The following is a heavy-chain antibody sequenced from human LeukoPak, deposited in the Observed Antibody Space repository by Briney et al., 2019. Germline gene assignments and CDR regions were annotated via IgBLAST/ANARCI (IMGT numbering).Heavy chain of an antibody. CDR2: TYYRSKWYS. CDR1: GDSVSSNSAT. J-gene: IGHJ5*02. D-gene: IGHD6-6*01. CDR3: ARYSSSSGWFDP. Sequence: SQTLSLTCAISGDSVSSNSATWNWIRQSPSRGLEWLGRTYYRSKWYSDYAVSVKSRIIINPDTSKNQFSLQLNSVTPEDTAVYYCARYSSSSGWFDPWGQGTLVTVSS. V-gene: IGHV6-1*01.